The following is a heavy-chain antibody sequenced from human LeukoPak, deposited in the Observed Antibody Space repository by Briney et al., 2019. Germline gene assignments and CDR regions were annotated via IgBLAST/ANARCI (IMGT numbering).Heavy chain of an antibody. CDR1: GFTFTNAW. CDR2: ISGSGGST. D-gene: IGHD3-10*01. Sequence: GXSLRLSCAASGFTFTNAWMSWVRQAPGKGLEWVSAISGSGGSTYYADSVKGRFTISRDNSKNTLYLQMNSLRAEDTAVYYCAKKSHDGSGSYYKEPYYMDVWGKGTTVTVSS. J-gene: IGHJ6*03. V-gene: IGHV3-23*01. CDR3: AKKSHDGSGSYYKEPYYMDV.